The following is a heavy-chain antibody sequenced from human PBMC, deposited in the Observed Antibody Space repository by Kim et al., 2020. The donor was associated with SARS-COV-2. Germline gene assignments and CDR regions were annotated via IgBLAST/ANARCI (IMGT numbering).Heavy chain of an antibody. V-gene: IGHV3-15*01. D-gene: IGHD2-2*01. CDR2: IKSKTDGGTT. J-gene: IGHJ6*02. CDR1: GFTFSNAW. CDR3: TTVGVVPAAKTYYYYYGMDV. Sequence: GGSLRLSCAASGFTFSNAWMSWVRQAPGKGLEWVGRIKSKTDGGTTDYAAPVKGRFTISRDDSKNTLYLQMNSLKTEDTAVYYCTTVGVVPAAKTYYYYYGMDVWGQGTTVTVSS.